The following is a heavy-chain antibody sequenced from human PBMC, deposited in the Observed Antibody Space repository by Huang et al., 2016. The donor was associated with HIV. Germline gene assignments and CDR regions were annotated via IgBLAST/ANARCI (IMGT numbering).Heavy chain of an antibody. Sequence: QVQLHQWGAGLLKPSETLSLTCAVYGGSFSGYYWGWIRQPPGKGLEWIGEITHSGSTNYNPSLKSRVTISEETSKNQCSLKLSSVTAADTAVYYCARAPHYGSGSYYYWGQGTLVTVSS. CDR1: GGSFSGYY. D-gene: IGHD3-10*01. CDR3: ARAPHYGSGSYYY. J-gene: IGHJ4*02. V-gene: IGHV4-34*01. CDR2: ITHSGST.